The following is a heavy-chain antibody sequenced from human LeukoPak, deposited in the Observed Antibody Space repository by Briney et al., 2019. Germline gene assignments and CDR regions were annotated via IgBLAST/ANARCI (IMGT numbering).Heavy chain of an antibody. CDR1: GCSFTNYW. Sequence: GESLQISCQGSGCSFTNYWIGWVRQLPGKGLEWMGMIYPGDSDTRYSPSFQGQVTISADKSISTSYLQWSSLKASDTAMYYCARPRYDNSWEYFDYWGQGTLVTVSS. CDR3: ARPRYDNSWEYFDY. V-gene: IGHV5-51*01. CDR2: IYPGDSDT. J-gene: IGHJ4*02. D-gene: IGHD6-13*01.